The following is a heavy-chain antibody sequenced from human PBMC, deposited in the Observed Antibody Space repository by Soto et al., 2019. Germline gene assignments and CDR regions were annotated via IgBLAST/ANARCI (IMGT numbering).Heavy chain of an antibody. J-gene: IGHJ4*02. CDR2: ISGSGRNT. V-gene: IGHV3-23*01. CDR1: GFTFSSHA. Sequence: GGSLRLSCAASGFTFSSHAMSWVRQAPGKGLEWVSCISGSGRNTYYADSVKGRLTISRDNSKNTLYLEMNSLRDDDTAVYYCAKLVNGPGAVGGTYDSSGNYIPGFDNWGQGTLVTVSS. D-gene: IGHD3-22*01. CDR3: AKLVNGPGAVGGTYDSSGNYIPGFDN.